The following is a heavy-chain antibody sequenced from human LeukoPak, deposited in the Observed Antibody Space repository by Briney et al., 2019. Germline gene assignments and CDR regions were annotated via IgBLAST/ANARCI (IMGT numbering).Heavy chain of an antibody. CDR3: ARDPYDSSGYYFVAFDI. D-gene: IGHD3-22*01. V-gene: IGHV1-2*02. CDR2: INPNSGGT. CDR1: VYTFTGYY. Sequence: ASVKVSCKASVYTFTGYYMHWVRQDPGQGLEWMGRINPNSGGTNYAQKFQGRVTMTRDTSISTAYMELSRLRSDDTAVYYCARDPYDSSGYYFVAFDIWGQGTMVTVSS. J-gene: IGHJ3*02.